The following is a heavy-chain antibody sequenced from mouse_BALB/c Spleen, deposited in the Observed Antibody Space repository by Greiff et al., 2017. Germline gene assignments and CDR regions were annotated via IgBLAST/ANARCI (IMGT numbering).Heavy chain of an antibody. CDR1: GYTFTSYW. V-gene: IGHV1-69*02. CDR3: ARRGGSSYDY. J-gene: IGHJ2*01. D-gene: IGHD1-1*01. Sequence: QVQLQQPGAELVRPGASVKLSCKASGYTFTSYWINWVKQRPGQGLEWIGNIYPSDSYTNYNQKFKDKATLTVDKSSSTAYMQLSSPTSEDSAVYYCARRGGSSYDYWGQGTTLTVSS. CDR2: IYPSDSYT.